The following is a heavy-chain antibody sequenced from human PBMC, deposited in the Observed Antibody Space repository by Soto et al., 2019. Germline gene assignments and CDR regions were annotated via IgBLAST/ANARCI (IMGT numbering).Heavy chain of an antibody. CDR3: ARGRTMVRGVIRYYGMDV. J-gene: IGHJ6*02. CDR2: INHSGST. D-gene: IGHD3-10*01. Sequence: SETLSLTCAVYGGSFSGYYWSWIRQPPGKGLEWIGEINHSGSTNYNPSLKSRVTISVDTSKNQFSLKLSSVTAADTAVYYCARGRTMVRGVIRYYGMDVWGQGTTVT. CDR1: GGSFSGYY. V-gene: IGHV4-34*01.